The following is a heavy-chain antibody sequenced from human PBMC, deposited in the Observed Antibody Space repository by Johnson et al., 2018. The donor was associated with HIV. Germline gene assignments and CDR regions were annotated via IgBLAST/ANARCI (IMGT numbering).Heavy chain of an antibody. CDR2: ISWNSGSI. CDR1: GFTFDDYA. V-gene: IGHV3-9*01. CDR3: AKVDSGSYFDAFDI. D-gene: IGHD1-26*01. Sequence: LRLSCAASGFTFDDYAMHWVRQAPGKGLEWVSGISWNSGSIGYADSVKGRFTISRDNAKNSLYLQMNSLRAEDTALYYCAKVDSGSYFDAFDIWGQGTMVTVSS. J-gene: IGHJ3*02.